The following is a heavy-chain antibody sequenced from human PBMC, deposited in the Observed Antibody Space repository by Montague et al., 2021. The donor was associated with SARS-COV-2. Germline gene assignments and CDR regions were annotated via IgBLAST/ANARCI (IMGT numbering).Heavy chain of an antibody. CDR3: ARGVYNRVIFVVSPRYYFDY. D-gene: IGHD3-9*01. V-gene: IGHV4-34*01. CDR1: TEAFNGYY. Sequence: SETLSLTCAVYTEAFNGYYWTWIRQPPGKGLEWIGEVSHPGSARYNRSLKIRFTISGATSRKRVSLRLTSVTAADTATYYCARGVYNRVIFVVSPRYYFDYWGQGNMVAVSA. CDR2: VSHPGSA. J-gene: IGHJ4*02.